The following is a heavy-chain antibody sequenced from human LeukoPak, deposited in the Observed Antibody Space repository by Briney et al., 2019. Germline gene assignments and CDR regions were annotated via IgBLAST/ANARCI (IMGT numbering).Heavy chain of an antibody. CDR3: AKEGAASWDVDV. CDR2: IRPDGHNK. V-gene: IGHV3-30*02. D-gene: IGHD3-3*02. J-gene: IGHJ6*03. Sequence: GGSLRLSCAASGFIFIGYGMHWVRQAPGRGPEWVAFIRPDGHNKYYADSVKGRFMISRDNSKNTVDLQMNSLRGDDTAMYYCAKEGAASWDVDVWGKGTTVTVS. CDR1: GFIFIGYG.